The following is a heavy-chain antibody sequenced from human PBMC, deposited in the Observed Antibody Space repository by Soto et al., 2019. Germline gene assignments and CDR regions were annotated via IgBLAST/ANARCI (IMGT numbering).Heavy chain of an antibody. V-gene: IGHV3-15*07. J-gene: IGHJ4*01. CDR2: IKSKSDGGTP. CDR3: TTDSYFTLKLARFDF. CDR1: GFPFTTAL. D-gene: IGHD1-7*01. Sequence: LRLSCAASGFPFTTALINCVRQSHGNGREWVGGIKSKSDGGTPDFAAPVGGRFGIGRDDSKIMVYVQMTSLTAEDTVLYYCTTDSYFTLKLARFDFGGLGTLVTVFS.